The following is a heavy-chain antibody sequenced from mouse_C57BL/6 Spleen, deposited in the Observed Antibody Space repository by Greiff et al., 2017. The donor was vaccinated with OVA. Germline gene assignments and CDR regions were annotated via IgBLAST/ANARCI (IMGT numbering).Heavy chain of an antibody. CDR2: IDPENGDT. CDR3: TTPYYGSYYAMDY. CDR1: GFNIKDDY. Sequence: EVKLQQSGAELVRPGASVKLSCTASGFNIKDDYMHWVKQRPEQGLEWIGWIDPENGDTEYASKFQGKATITADTSSNTAYLQLSSLTSEDTAVYYCTTPYYGSYYAMDYWGQGTSVTVSS. J-gene: IGHJ4*01. D-gene: IGHD1-1*01. V-gene: IGHV14-4*01.